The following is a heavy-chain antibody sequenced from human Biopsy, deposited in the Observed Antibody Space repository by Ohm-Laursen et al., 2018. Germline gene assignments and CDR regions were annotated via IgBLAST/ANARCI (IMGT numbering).Heavy chain of an antibody. J-gene: IGHJ4*02. D-gene: IGHD3-9*01. CDR1: GFTFSSYG. CDR2: IWYDGSNK. Sequence: SLKLSCAASGFTFSSYGMHWVRQAPGKGLEWVAAIWYDGSNKNYADSVKGRFTISRDNSKNTLFLQMNSLRAEDTALYYCAKDGYYDILTGPPSDYWGQGTLVTVSS. V-gene: IGHV3-33*06. CDR3: AKDGYYDILTGPPSDY.